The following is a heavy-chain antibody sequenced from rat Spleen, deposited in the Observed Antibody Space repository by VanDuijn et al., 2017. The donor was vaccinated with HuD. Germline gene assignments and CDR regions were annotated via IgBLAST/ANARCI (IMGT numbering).Heavy chain of an antibody. D-gene: IGHD1-7*01. CDR3: AVAGYGY. V-gene: IGHV5-58*01. J-gene: IGHJ2*01. Sequence: EVKLVESGGGLVQPGRSFKLSCVASGFTFSRYWMYWVRQAPGKGLEWVSSISNDGGTTYYPDSVKGRFTISRDNAENTVYLQMNSLRSEDTATYYCAVAGYGYWGHGVMVTVSS. CDR2: ISNDGGTT. CDR1: GFTFSRYW.